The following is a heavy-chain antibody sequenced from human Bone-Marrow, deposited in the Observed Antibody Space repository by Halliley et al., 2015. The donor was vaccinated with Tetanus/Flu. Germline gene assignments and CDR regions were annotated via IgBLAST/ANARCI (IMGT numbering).Heavy chain of an antibody. CDR1: GFTFSAAW. V-gene: IGHV3-15*01. CDR2: IKSEAHGGPT. J-gene: IGHJ4*02. CDR3: TTAPNRHGFDY. Sequence: SLRLSCAASGFTFSAAWMSWVRQAPGKELEWVGLIKSEAHGGPTDYAAPVKDRFTIPRDDSQNTLFLHMSSLKTEDTVVYFCTTAPNRHGFDYWGQGTVVTVSS.